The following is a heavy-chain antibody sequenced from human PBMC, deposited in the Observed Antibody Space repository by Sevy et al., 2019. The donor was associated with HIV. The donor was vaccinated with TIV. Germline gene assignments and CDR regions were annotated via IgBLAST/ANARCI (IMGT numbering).Heavy chain of an antibody. Sequence: GGSLRLSCATSGFTFNIYAMSWVRQAPGKGLEWVSTIGGGDTYYADSVKGRFTISRDDSKSAVYLQMNSLRADDTAVYYCAKDGVSRSKLWDWFDPWGQGTLVTVSS. V-gene: IGHV3-23*01. D-gene: IGHD2-21*01. CDR2: IGGGDT. CDR3: AKDGVSRSKLWDWFDP. CDR1: GFTFNIYA. J-gene: IGHJ5*02.